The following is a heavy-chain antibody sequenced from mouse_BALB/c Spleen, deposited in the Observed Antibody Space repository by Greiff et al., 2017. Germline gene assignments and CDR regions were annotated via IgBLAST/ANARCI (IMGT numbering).Heavy chain of an antibody. J-gene: IGHJ4*01. V-gene: IGHV1S34*01. CDR1: GYSFTGYY. D-gene: IGHD1-1*01. CDR2: ISCYNGAT. CDR3: ARHYYGSSYEFAMDY. Sequence: LVKTGASVKISCKASGYSFTGYYMHWVKQSHGKSLEWIGYISCYNGATSYNQKFKGKATFTVDTSSSTAYMQFNSLTSEDSAVYYCARHYYGSSYEFAMDYWGQGTSVTVSS.